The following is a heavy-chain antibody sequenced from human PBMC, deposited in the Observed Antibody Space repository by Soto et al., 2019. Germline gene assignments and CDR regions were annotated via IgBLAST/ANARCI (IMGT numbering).Heavy chain of an antibody. V-gene: IGHV1-18*01. D-gene: IGHD3-22*01. Sequence: XAVKDSCKASGYTFTSYGIIWVRQAPGQGLGWMGWISAYNGNTNYAQKLQGRVTMTTDTSTSTAYMELRSLRSDDTAVYYCARDVGTYYYDSSGPRPFDYWGQGTLVTVSS. CDR1: GYTFTSYG. CDR3: ARDVGTYYYDSSGPRPFDY. J-gene: IGHJ4*02. CDR2: ISAYNGNT.